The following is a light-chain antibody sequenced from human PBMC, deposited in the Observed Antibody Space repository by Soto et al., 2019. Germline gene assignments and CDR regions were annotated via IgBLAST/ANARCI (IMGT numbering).Light chain of an antibody. CDR1: QSISDH. CDR2: AAS. V-gene: IGKV1-39*01. Sequence: DIQMTQSPSTLSASVGDRVIITCRAIQSISDHLNWYQHKPGKAPKLLIYAASRLQSGVPSRFSGSGIGTDFTLTITSLQPEDFASYFCQQSYNSRTFGQGTKVEV. J-gene: IGKJ1*01. CDR3: QQSYNSRT.